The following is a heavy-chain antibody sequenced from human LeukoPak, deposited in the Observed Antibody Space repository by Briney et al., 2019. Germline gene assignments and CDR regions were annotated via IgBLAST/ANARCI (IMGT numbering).Heavy chain of an antibody. CDR1: GFTFSSYG. Sequence: GVSLRLSCAASGFTFSSYGRHWVRQAPGKGLEWVAVISYDGSNKYYSDSVKGRFTISRDNSKNTLYLQMHSLRPEDAAVYHCAKDRMSGAYHLYYFDYWGQGTMVTVSS. V-gene: IGHV3-30*18. D-gene: IGHD2-8*02. J-gene: IGHJ4*02. CDR3: AKDRMSGAYHLYYFDY. CDR2: ISYDGSNK.